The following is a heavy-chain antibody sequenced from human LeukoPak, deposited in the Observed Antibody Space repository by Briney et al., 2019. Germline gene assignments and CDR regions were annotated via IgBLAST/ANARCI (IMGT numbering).Heavy chain of an antibody. Sequence: SQTLSLTCAVSGGSISSGGYYWSWIRQHPGKGLEWIGYIYYSGSTYYNPSLKSRVTISVDTSKNQFSLKLSSVTAADTAVYYCARDRAARPHFDYWGQGTLVTVSS. D-gene: IGHD6-6*01. J-gene: IGHJ4*02. V-gene: IGHV4-31*11. CDR1: GGSISSGGYY. CDR2: IYYSGST. CDR3: ARDRAARPHFDY.